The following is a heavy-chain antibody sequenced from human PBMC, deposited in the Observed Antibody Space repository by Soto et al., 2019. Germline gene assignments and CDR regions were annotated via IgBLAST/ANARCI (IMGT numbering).Heavy chain of an antibody. D-gene: IGHD2-15*01. V-gene: IGHV1-8*01. Sequence: ASVKVSCKASGYTFTSYDINWVRQATGQGLEWMGWMNPNSGNTGYAQKFQGRVTMTRNTSISTAYMELSSLRSEDTAVYYCARTRCSGGSCYGSTFDYWGQGTLVTVSS. CDR3: ARTRCSGGSCYGSTFDY. CDR1: GYTFTSYD. CDR2: MNPNSGNT. J-gene: IGHJ4*02.